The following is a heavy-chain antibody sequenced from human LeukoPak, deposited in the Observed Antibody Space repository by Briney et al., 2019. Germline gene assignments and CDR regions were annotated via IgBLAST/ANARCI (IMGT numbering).Heavy chain of an antibody. D-gene: IGHD4-17*01. Sequence: PGGSLRLSCTASGFSLSTYSMTWVRQAPGKGLEWVSSISSSSSYIYYADSVKGRFTISRDNAKNSLYLQMNSLRAEDTAVYYCARGRRTTVHFDYWGQGTLVTVSS. V-gene: IGHV3-21*01. CDR2: ISSSSSYI. CDR1: GFSLSTYS. J-gene: IGHJ4*02. CDR3: ARGRRTTVHFDY.